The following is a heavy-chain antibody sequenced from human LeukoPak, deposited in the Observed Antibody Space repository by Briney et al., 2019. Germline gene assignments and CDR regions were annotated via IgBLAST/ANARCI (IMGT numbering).Heavy chain of an antibody. Sequence: PGGSLRLSCAASGFTFSGYWMTWVRQAPGKGLEWVANIKHNGDELNYVDSVEDRFTISRDNAKNSLYLHMTGLRAEDTAVYYCARELRTFDSWGQGTLVTVSS. CDR3: ARELRTFDS. CDR2: IKHNGDEL. V-gene: IGHV3-7*01. J-gene: IGHJ4*02. D-gene: IGHD3-16*01. CDR1: GFTFSGYW.